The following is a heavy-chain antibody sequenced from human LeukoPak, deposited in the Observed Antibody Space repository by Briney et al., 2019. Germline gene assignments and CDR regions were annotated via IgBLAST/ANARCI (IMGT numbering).Heavy chain of an antibody. D-gene: IGHD3-10*01. J-gene: IGHJ6*02. CDR2: ISSSSSYI. CDR3: ARDSKSVVRGVIPYYYYGMDV. Sequence: GGSLRLSCAASGFTFSSYWMSWVRQAPGKGLEWVSSISSSSSYIYYADSVKGRFTISRDNAKNSLYLQMNSLRAEDTAVYYCARDSKSVVRGVIPYYYYGMDVWGQGTTVTVSS. CDR1: GFTFSSYW. V-gene: IGHV3-21*01.